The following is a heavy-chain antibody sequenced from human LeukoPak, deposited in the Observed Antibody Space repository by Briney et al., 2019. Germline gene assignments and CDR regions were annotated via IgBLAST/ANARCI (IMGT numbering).Heavy chain of an antibody. D-gene: IGHD4-17*01. V-gene: IGHV1-18*01. CDR3: ARDRDYGDYNTQDLFVY. CDR2: ISAYNGNT. Sequence: ASVKVSCKASGYTFTSYGISWVRQAPGQGLEWMGWISAYNGNTNYAQKLQGRVTMTTDTSTSTAYMELRSLRSDDTAVYYCARDRDYGDYNTQDLFVYWGQGTLVTVSS. CDR1: GYTFTSYG. J-gene: IGHJ4*02.